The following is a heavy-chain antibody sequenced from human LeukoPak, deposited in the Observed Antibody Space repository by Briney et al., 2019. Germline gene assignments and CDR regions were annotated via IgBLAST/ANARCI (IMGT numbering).Heavy chain of an antibody. CDR3: ASTTPVAAIDGLRDY. V-gene: IGHV3-21*01. CDR1: GFTFSSYS. D-gene: IGHD6-19*01. Sequence: GGSLRLSCAASGFTFSSYSMNWVRQAPGKGLEWVSSISSSSSYIYYADSVKGRFTISRDNAKNSLYLQMNSLRAEDAAVYYCASTTPVAAIDGLRDYWGQGTLVTVSS. J-gene: IGHJ4*02. CDR2: ISSSSSYI.